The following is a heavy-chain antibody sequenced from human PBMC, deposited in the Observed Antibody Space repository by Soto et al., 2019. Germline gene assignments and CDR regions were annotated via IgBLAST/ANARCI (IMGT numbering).Heavy chain of an antibody. CDR1: GFPFNTYA. CDR3: AKDLRPGLVVPTKSGFDP. J-gene: IGHJ5*02. D-gene: IGHD3-10*01. CDR2: TSIGGNT. Sequence: GGSLRLSCEASGFPFNTYAMTRFRQLPGMGLEWVSTTSIGGNTDFAESVRGRFSVSRDNSKNTLYLQMTNLRAEDAAIYFCAKDLRPGLVVPTKSGFDPWGQGT. V-gene: IGHV3-23*01.